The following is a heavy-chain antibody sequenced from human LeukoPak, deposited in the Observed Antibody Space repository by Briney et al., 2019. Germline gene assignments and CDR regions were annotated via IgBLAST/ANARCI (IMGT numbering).Heavy chain of an antibody. CDR3: ARVRSPVYDILTGKYYFDY. V-gene: IGHV1-46*01. Sequence: ASVKVSCKASEYTFTSYYMHWVRQAPGQGLEWMGIINPSDGNTSYAQKFQGRVTMTRDMSTSTVYMELSSLRSEDTAVYYCARVRSPVYDILTGKYYFDYWGQGTLVTVSS. D-gene: IGHD3-9*01. CDR1: EYTFTSYY. J-gene: IGHJ4*02. CDR2: INPSDGNT.